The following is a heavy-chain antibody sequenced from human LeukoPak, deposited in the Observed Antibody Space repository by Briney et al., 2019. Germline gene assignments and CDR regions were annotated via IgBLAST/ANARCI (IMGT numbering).Heavy chain of an antibody. D-gene: IGHD6-13*01. J-gene: IGHJ4*02. CDR3: AKGSAGSRPYYFDC. Sequence: PGGSLRLSCAASGFTFTNYAMSWVRQAPGKGLEWISAITDSGGDTYHADSVKGRFTISRDNSKNTLYLLMNSLRADDTAVYHCAKGSAGSRPYYFDCWGQGTLVTVSS. CDR1: GFTFTNYA. V-gene: IGHV3-23*01. CDR2: ITDSGGDT.